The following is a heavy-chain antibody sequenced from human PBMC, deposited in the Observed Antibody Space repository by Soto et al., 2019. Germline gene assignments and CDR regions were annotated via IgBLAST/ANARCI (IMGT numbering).Heavy chain of an antibody. V-gene: IGHV3-23*01. CDR1: GFIFSNYA. Sequence: GGSLRLSCATSGFIFSNYAITWVRQAPGQGLEWVSTIGSRGDSTYYAASVKGRFTISRDNSKNTLYLQMNSLRAEDTAVYYCAKEKQTQIYYYYGMDVWGQGSTVTVSS. J-gene: IGHJ6*02. CDR2: IGSRGDST. CDR3: AKEKQTQIYYYYGMDV.